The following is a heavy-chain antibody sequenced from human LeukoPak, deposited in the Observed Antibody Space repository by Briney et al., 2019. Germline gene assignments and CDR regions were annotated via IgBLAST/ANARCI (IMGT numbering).Heavy chain of an antibody. Sequence: GESLKISCKGSGYSFTSYWIGWVRQMPGKGLEWMGIIYPGDSDTRYSPSFQGQVTISADKSISTAYLQWSSLKASDTATYYCARQRFGGTIFGSYGMDVWGQGTTVTVSS. V-gene: IGHV5-51*01. D-gene: IGHD3-3*01. CDR2: IYPGDSDT. J-gene: IGHJ6*02. CDR3: ARQRFGGTIFGSYGMDV. CDR1: GYSFTSYW.